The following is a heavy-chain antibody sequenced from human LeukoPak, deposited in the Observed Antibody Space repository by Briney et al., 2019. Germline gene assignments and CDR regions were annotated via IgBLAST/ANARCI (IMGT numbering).Heavy chain of an antibody. V-gene: IGHV3-23*01. CDR3: AKGDPPTYYDILTGQDY. CDR2: ISASGGST. Sequence: PGGSLRLSCAASGSTFSSSGMSWVRQAPGKGLEWVSSISASGGSTYYADSVKGRFTISRDNSKNMLYLQLNSLRAEDTAVYCCAKGDPPTYYDILTGQDYWGQGTLVTVSS. J-gene: IGHJ4*02. D-gene: IGHD3-9*01. CDR1: GSTFSSSG.